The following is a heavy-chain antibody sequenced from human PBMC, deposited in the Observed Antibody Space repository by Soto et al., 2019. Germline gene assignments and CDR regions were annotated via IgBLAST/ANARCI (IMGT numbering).Heavy chain of an antibody. CDR2: INYRGTN. D-gene: IGHD2-15*01. CDR3: EKLVACNGGSCKFAP. Sequence: QLQLQESGPGLVTPSETLSLTCTVSGGSISSSSYFWAWVRQSPAKGLEWSGSINYRGTNLYRASLKNRVTISIDTSRNQFSLTLNSVTAADTAVYYCEKLVACNGGSCKFAPWGQGTLVNVSS. CDR1: GGSISSSSYF. J-gene: IGHJ5*02. V-gene: IGHV4-39*01.